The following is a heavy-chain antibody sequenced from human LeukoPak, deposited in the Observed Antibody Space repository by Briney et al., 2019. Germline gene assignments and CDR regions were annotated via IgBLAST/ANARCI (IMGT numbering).Heavy chain of an antibody. J-gene: IGHJ5*02. CDR1: GGSISSYY. Sequence: SETLSLTCTVSGGSISSYYWSWIRQPPGKGLEWIGYIYYSGSTNYNPSLKSRVTVSVDTSKNQFSLKLSSVTAADTAVYYCARGGSGWYNWFDPWGQGTLVTVSS. CDR2: IYYSGST. V-gene: IGHV4-59*01. D-gene: IGHD6-19*01. CDR3: ARGGSGWYNWFDP.